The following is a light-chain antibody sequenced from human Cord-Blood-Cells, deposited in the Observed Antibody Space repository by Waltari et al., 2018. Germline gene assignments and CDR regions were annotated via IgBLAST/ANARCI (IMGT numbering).Light chain of an antibody. V-gene: IGLV2-11*01. J-gene: IGLJ3*02. CDR2: DVS. CDR3: CSYAGSYTRV. CDR1: SSDVGGYNY. Sequence: QSALTQPRSVSGSPGQSVIISCTGTSSDVGGYNYVSWYQQHPGKAPKLMIYDVSKRPSGVPDLFSGSKSGNTASLTISGLQAEDEADYYCCSYAGSYTRVFGGGTKLTVL.